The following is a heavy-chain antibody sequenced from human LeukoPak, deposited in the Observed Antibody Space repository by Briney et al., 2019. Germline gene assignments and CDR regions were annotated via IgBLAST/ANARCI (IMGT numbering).Heavy chain of an antibody. CDR2: IWYDGSKR. Sequence: PGGSLRLSCAASGFTFRNYGMHWVRQSPDKGLEWVAAIWYDGSKRLYTDSVKGRFTISRDDSENALYLQMNSLRAEDTALYYCARDYCSTSFCYDNWGQGTLVTASS. J-gene: IGHJ4*02. CDR3: ARDYCSTSFCYDN. V-gene: IGHV3-33*01. CDR1: GFTFRNYG. D-gene: IGHD2-2*01.